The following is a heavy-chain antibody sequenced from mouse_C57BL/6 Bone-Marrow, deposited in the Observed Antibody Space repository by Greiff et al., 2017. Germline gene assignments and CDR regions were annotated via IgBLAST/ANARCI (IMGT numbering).Heavy chain of an antibody. Sequence: DVQLQESGAELVKPGASVKLSCSASGFNIKDYYIHWVKQRTEQGLEWIGRIDPEDGETKYAPKFQDKATITADTSSNTAYLQLSSLTSEATAVYYCTRSLIYYGTNYWGQGTTHTVSS. D-gene: IGHD1-1*01. J-gene: IGHJ2*01. V-gene: IGHV14-2*01. CDR3: TRSLIYYGTNY. CDR2: IDPEDGET. CDR1: GFNIKDYY.